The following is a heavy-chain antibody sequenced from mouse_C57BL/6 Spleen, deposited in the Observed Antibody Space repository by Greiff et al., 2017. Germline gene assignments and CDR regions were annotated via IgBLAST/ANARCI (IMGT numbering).Heavy chain of an antibody. V-gene: IGHV1-82*01. D-gene: IGHD1-1*01. Sequence: LQESGPELVKPGASVKISCKASGYAFSSSWMNWVKQRPGKGLEWIGRIYPGDGDTNYNGKFKGKATLTADKSSSTAYMQLSSLTSEDSAVYFCARFNYYGSSHDYWGQGTTLTVSS. CDR3: ARFNYYGSSHDY. J-gene: IGHJ2*01. CDR2: IYPGDGDT. CDR1: GYAFSSSW.